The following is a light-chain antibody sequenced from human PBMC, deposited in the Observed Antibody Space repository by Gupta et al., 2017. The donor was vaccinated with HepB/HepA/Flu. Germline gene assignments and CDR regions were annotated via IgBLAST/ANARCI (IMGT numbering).Light chain of an antibody. CDR1: SSNIGSNY. J-gene: IGLJ3*02. V-gene: IGLV1-47*01. Sequence: QSVLTQPPSASGTPGQRDTISCSGSSSNIGSNYVYWYQQLPGTAPDLLIYRDNQRPSGVPDRFSGSKSGTSATLTISGLQAEDEADYYCAAEDDSRSCWVFGGGTKLTVL. CDR3: AAEDDSRSCWV. CDR2: RDN.